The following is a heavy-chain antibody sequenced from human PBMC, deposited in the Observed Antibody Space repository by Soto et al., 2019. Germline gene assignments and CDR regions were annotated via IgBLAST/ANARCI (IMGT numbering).Heavy chain of an antibody. CDR2: ISGGGDAT. CDR3: AIKVSGSTGRPDLWYFDL. V-gene: IGHV3-23*01. CDR1: GFTFSGYA. Sequence: EVQLLDSGGGLVQPGGSLRLSCAASGFTFSGYALTWVRQAPGKGLEWVSAISGGGDATFYADSVKGRFTISRDNSKNTLYLQMNTLRDEDTAVYYCAIKVSGSTGRPDLWYFDLWGRGTLVTVSS. J-gene: IGHJ2*01. D-gene: IGHD3-10*01.